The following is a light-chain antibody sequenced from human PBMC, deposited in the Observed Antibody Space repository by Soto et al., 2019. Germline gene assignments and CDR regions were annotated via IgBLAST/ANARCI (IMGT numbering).Light chain of an antibody. CDR2: DAS. J-gene: IGKJ4*01. CDR1: QSVNSN. Sequence: EIVMTQSPATLSLSPGERATLSCRASQSVNSNLAWYRQKPGQAPRLLISDASTRATGVPARFCGSGSGTEFTLPISSLQSEDSGIYYCQQYNFWPPLTFGGGTKVEIK. CDR3: QQYNFWPPLT. V-gene: IGKV3-15*01.